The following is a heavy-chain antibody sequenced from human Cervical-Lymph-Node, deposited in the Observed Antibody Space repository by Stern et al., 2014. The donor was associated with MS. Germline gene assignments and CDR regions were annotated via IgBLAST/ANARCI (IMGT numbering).Heavy chain of an antibody. V-gene: IGHV3-30*03. J-gene: IGHJ1*01. CDR1: GFTFSSYG. Sequence: VQLVESGGGVVQPGRSLRLSCAASGFTFSSYGMHWVRQAPGKGLEWVAVISYDGSNKYYADSVKGRFTISRDNSKNTLYLQMNSLRAEDTAVYYCASNQARLEYFQHWGQGTLVTVSS. CDR3: ASNQARLEYFQH. CDR2: ISYDGSNK.